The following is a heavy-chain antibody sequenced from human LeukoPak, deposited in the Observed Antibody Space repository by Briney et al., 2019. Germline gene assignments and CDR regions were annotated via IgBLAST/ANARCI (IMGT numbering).Heavy chain of an antibody. J-gene: IGHJ4*02. Sequence: PSETLSLTCTVSGGSISSYYWSWIRQPPGKGLEWIGYIYYSGSTNYNPSLESRVTISVDTSKNQFSLKLSSVTAADTAVYYCARDGYYYGSGSYYTLDYWGQGTLVTVSS. CDR2: IYYSGST. CDR3: ARDGYYYGSGSYYTLDY. D-gene: IGHD3-10*01. V-gene: IGHV4-59*01. CDR1: GGSISSYY.